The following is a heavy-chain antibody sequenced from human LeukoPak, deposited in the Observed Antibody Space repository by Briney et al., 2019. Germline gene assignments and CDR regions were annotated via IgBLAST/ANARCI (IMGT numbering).Heavy chain of an antibody. D-gene: IGHD2-2*01. V-gene: IGHV1-18*01. CDR2: ITAYNVNT. J-gene: IGHJ5*02. Sequence: ASVKVSCKASGYXFTSYGISWVRQAPGQGLEWMGRITAYNVNTNYAQNLQGRVTMTTDTSTSTDYMELKTLRSDDTAVYYCARELTPCSSTSYSRVNWFDPWGQGTLVTVSS. CDR3: ARELTPCSSTSYSRVNWFDP. CDR1: GYXFTSYG.